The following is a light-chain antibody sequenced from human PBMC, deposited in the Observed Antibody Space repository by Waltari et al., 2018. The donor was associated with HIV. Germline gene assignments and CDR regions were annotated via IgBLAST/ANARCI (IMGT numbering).Light chain of an antibody. CDR1: SSDVGRYDY. V-gene: IGLV2-8*01. CDR3: SSYAGINPVI. CDR2: EVN. Sequence: QSALTQPPSASGSLGPSVTISCTGSSSDVGRYDYVSWYTQHPGKAPKLLIFEVNKRPSGVPDRFSGSKSGNTASLTVSGLQAEDEAEYSCSSYAGINPVIFGGGTTLTVL. J-gene: IGLJ2*01.